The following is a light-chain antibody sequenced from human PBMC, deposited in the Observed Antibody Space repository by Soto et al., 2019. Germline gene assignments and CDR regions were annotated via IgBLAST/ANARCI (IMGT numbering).Light chain of an antibody. CDR2: DVS. J-gene: IGLJ1*01. CDR1: TSDIGVYDS. V-gene: IGLV2-14*03. CDR3: ASLTSSSLYV. Sequence: QSALTQPASVSGSPGQSITISCTGTTSDIGVYDSVSWYQQHPGKAPKLMLYDVSYRPSGVPWRFSGSKSANTASLTISGLQAEDEADYYCASLTSSSLYVFGTGTKVTVL.